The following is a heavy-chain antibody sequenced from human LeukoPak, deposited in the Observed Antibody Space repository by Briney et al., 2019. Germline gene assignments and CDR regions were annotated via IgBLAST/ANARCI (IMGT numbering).Heavy chain of an antibody. CDR1: GFNFSSYW. Sequence: GGSLRLSCAASGFNFSSYWMHWVRQAPGKGLVWVSRINTDGSSTSYADSVKGRFTISRDNAKNTLYLQMNSLRAEDTAVYYCARDRKGGIIQDWGQGTLVTVSS. J-gene: IGHJ4*02. CDR2: INTDGSST. D-gene: IGHD3-16*02. CDR3: ARDRKGGIIQD. V-gene: IGHV3-74*01.